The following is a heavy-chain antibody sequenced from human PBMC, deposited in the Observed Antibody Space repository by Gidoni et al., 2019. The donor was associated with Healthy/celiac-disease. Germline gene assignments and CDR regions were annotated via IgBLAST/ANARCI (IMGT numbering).Heavy chain of an antibody. CDR2: ISYDGSNK. CDR1: GFTFSSYG. Sequence: QVQLVESGGGVVQPGRSLRLSCAASGFTFSSYGMHWVRQAPGKGLEWVAVISYDGSNKYYADSVKGRFTISRDNSKNTLYLQMNSLRAEDTAVYYCAKDWPDSSGWANSFYYGMDVWGQGTTVTVSS. V-gene: IGHV3-30*18. J-gene: IGHJ6*02. D-gene: IGHD6-19*01. CDR3: AKDWPDSSGWANSFYYGMDV.